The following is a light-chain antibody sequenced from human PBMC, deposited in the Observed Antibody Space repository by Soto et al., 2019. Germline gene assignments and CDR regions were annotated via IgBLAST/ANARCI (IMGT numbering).Light chain of an antibody. CDR2: EVS. Sequence: QSALTQPPSASGSLGQSITISCTATSSDVGGYDYVSWYQQRPGKAPKVIIYEVSKRPSGVPDRFSGSKSGNTASLTVSGLKAEDEADSDCSSSAAPFLFGGGPKLTVL. CDR1: SSDVGGYDY. J-gene: IGLJ2*01. CDR3: SSSAAPFL. V-gene: IGLV2-8*01.